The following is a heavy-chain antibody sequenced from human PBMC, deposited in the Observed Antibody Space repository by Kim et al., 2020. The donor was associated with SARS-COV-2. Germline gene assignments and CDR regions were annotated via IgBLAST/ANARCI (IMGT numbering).Heavy chain of an antibody. CDR2: MNPNSGNT. J-gene: IGHJ6*02. D-gene: IGHD6-13*01. Sequence: ASVKVSCKASGYTFTSYDINWVRQATGQGLEWMGWMNPNSGNTGYAQKFQGRVTMTRNTSISTAYMELSSLRSEDTAVYYCARFAAAGKYYYYGMDVRGQGTTVTVSS. CDR3: ARFAAAGKYYYYGMDV. CDR1: GYTFTSYD. V-gene: IGHV1-8*01.